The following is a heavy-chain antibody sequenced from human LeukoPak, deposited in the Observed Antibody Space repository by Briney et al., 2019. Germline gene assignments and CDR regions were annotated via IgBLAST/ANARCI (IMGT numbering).Heavy chain of an antibody. CDR3: AKFGVPANYYYYMDV. J-gene: IGHJ6*03. V-gene: IGHV3-33*06. D-gene: IGHD3-16*01. Sequence: GGSLRLSCAASGFTFSSYGKHWVRQAPGKGLEWVAVIWYDGSNKYYADSVKGRFTISRDNSKNTLYLQMNSLRAEDTAVYYCAKFGVPANYYYYMDVWGKGTTVTVSS. CDR2: IWYDGSNK. CDR1: GFTFSSYG.